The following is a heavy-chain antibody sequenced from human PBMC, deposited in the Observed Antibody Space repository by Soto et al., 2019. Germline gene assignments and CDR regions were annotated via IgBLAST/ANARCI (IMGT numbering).Heavy chain of an antibody. CDR2: FDPEDGET. V-gene: IGHV1-24*01. D-gene: IGHD2-15*01. CDR1: GYTLTELS. Sequence: ASVKVSCKVSGYTLTELSMHWVRQAPGKGLEWMGGFDPEDGETIYAQKFQGRVTMTEDTSTDTAYMELSSLRSEDTAVYYRATVTYCSGGSCYLGFFYWGQGTLVTVSS. CDR3: ATVTYCSGGSCYLGFFY. J-gene: IGHJ4*02.